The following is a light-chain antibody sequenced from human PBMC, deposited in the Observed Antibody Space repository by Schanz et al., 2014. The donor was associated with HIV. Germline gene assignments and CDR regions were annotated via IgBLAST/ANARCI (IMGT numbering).Light chain of an antibody. CDR1: SGHRTYA. CDR3: QTWGTGIVV. V-gene: IGLV4-69*02. CDR2: LNSDGSH. Sequence: QLVLTQSPSASASLGASVKLTCTLDSGHRTYAIAWHQQQPEKGPRYLMNLNSDGSHSKGDGIPDRFSGSSSGAECYLTISSLQSEDEADYYCQTWGTGIVVFGGGTKVTVL. J-gene: IGLJ2*01.